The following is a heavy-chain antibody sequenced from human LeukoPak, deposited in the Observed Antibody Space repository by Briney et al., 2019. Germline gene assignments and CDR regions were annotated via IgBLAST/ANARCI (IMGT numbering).Heavy chain of an antibody. J-gene: IGHJ6*02. CDR2: FDPEDGET. V-gene: IGHV1-24*01. CDR1: GYTLTELS. CDR3: ATAVDSGSYYHYYYGMDV. Sequence: ASVKVSCKVSGYTLTELSMHWVRQAPGKGLEWMGGFDPEDGETIYAQKFRGRVTMTEDTSTDTAYMELSSLRSEDTAVYYCATAVDSGSYYHYYYGMDVWGQGTTVTVSS. D-gene: IGHD1-26*01.